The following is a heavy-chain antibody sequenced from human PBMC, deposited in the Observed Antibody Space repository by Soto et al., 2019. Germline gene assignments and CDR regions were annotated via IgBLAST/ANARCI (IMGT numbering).Heavy chain of an antibody. V-gene: IGHV3-33*01. CDR3: ARGLGGDFPYYCSDGMDV. D-gene: IGHD2-21*02. CDR2: IWYDGSNK. CDR1: GFTFSSYG. J-gene: IGHJ6*01. Sequence: QVQLVESGGGVVQPGRSLRLSCAASGFTFSSYGMHWVRQAPGKGLEWVAVIWYDGSNKYYADSVKGRFTISRDNSKNTLYLQMNSLRAEETAVYYCARGLGGDFPYYCSDGMDVWGQGTTVTVSS.